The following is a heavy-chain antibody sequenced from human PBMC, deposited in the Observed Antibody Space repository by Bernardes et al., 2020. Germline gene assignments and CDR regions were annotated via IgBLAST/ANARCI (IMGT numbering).Heavy chain of an antibody. Sequence: GGSLRLSCVASGFTFSIYGMHWVRQAPGKGLEWVAVLGHDGSAKYYLDSVRGRFTVSRDNSKNTLYLQMNSLRADDSAVYHCAREYYGYPSEYYYYMGVWGEGTTVTVSS. CDR2: LGHDGSAK. J-gene: IGHJ6*03. V-gene: IGHV3-30*03. D-gene: IGHD3-16*01. CDR1: GFTFSIYG. CDR3: AREYYGYPSEYYYYMGV.